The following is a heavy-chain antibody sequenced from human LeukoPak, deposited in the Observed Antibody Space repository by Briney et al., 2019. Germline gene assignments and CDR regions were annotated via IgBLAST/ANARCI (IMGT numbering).Heavy chain of an antibody. Sequence: GGSLRLSCAASGFTFSSYSMNWVRQAPGKGLEWVSSISSSSSYIYYADSVKGRFTISRDNAKNSLYLQMNSLRAEDTALYYCAKAPGDLGAFDIWGQGTMVTVSS. CDR2: ISSSSSYI. J-gene: IGHJ3*02. V-gene: IGHV3-21*04. CDR3: AKAPGDLGAFDI. CDR1: GFTFSSYS. D-gene: IGHD2-21*02.